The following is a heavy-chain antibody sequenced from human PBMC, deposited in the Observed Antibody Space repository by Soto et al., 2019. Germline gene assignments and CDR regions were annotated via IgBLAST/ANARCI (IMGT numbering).Heavy chain of an antibody. J-gene: IGHJ3*02. CDR1: GFTFSSYA. CDR3: AKDRVVRGVTDAFDI. D-gene: IGHD3-10*01. Sequence: GGSLRLSCAASGFTFSSYAMSWVRQAPGKGLEWVSAISGSGGSTYYADSVKGRFTTSRDNSKNTLYLQMNSLRAEDTAVYYCAKDRVVRGVTDAFDIWGQGTMVTVSS. V-gene: IGHV3-23*01. CDR2: ISGSGGST.